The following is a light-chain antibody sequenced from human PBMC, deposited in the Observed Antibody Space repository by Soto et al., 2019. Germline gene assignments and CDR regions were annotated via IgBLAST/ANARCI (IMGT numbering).Light chain of an antibody. CDR1: SSDVGSYNL. CDR3: SSYTSSDTLYV. Sequence: QSALTQPASVSGSPGQSITISCTGTSSDVGSYNLVSWYQQHPGKAPKLMIYEGSKRPSGVSPRFSGSKFGNTASLTISGLQAEDEADYFCSSYTSSDTLYVFGSGTKLTVL. V-gene: IGLV2-14*02. CDR2: EGS. J-gene: IGLJ1*01.